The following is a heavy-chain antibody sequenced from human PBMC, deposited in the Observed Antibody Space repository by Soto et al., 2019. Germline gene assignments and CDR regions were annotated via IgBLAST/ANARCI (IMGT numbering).Heavy chain of an antibody. J-gene: IGHJ6*02. Sequence: PGESLKISCKGCGYSFTSYWISWVRQMPGKGLEWMGRIDPSDSYTNYSPSFQGDVTISADKTIGTAYLQWSSLKASDTAMYYGARHDGYSYGSYYYGMDVWGQGTTVTVSS. CDR3: ARHDGYSYGSYYYGMDV. CDR1: GYSFTSYW. CDR2: IDPSDSYT. V-gene: IGHV5-10-1*01. D-gene: IGHD5-18*01.